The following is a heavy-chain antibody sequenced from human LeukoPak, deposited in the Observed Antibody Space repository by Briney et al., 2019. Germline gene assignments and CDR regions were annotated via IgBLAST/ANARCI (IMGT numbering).Heavy chain of an antibody. V-gene: IGHV3-66*01. Sequence: GGSLRLSCAASGFTVSSNYMSWVRQAPGKGLEWVSVIYSGGSTYYADSMKGRFTISRDNSKNTLYLQMNSLRAEDTAVYYCARGNSTVWYFGYRGQGTLVTVSS. J-gene: IGHJ4*02. D-gene: IGHD4-17*01. CDR2: IYSGGST. CDR1: GFTVSSNY. CDR3: ARGNSTVWYFGY.